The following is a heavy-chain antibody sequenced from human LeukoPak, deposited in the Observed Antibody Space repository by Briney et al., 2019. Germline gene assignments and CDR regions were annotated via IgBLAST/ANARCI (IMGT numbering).Heavy chain of an antibody. J-gene: IGHJ4*02. CDR2: ISSSSDII. CDR3: ARDFAREFTIDY. D-gene: IGHD3-10*01. V-gene: IGHV3-48*01. Sequence: GGSLRLSCAASGLTFSNYNMNWVRQPPGKGLQWVSYISSSSDIIYYADSVKGRFTISRDNAKNSLFLQMNSLRAEDTAVYYCARDFAREFTIDYWGQGTLVTVSS. CDR1: GLTFSNYN.